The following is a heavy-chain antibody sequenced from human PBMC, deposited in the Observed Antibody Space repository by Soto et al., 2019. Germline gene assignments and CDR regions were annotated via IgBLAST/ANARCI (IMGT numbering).Heavy chain of an antibody. CDR2: IIPIFGTA. CDR3: ASVARYSSSLSYYYYGMDV. V-gene: IGHV1-69*13. Sequence: SVKVSCKASGGTFSSYAISWVRQAPGQGLEWMGGIIPIFGTANYAQKFQGRVTITADESTSTAYMELSSLRSEDTAVYYCASVARYSSSLSYYYYGMDVWGQGTTVTVSS. J-gene: IGHJ6*02. CDR1: GGTFSSYA. D-gene: IGHD6-13*01.